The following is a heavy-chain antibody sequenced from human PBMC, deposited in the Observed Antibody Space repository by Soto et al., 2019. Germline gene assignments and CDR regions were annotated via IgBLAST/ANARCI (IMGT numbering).Heavy chain of an antibody. D-gene: IGHD2-15*01. CDR3: ARQARSSGGSYYFDY. CDR2: ISFTDGST. V-gene: IGHV3-23*01. CDR1: GFTFSNYA. J-gene: IGHJ4*02. Sequence: EVQLLESGGVLVQPGVSLRLSCEASGFTFSNYAMSWVRQAPGQGLEWVSSISFTDGSTFYADSVKGRFTISRDNSKNTLYLQMSSLKADDRALYYCARQARSSGGSYYFDYWCQGTLVTVSS.